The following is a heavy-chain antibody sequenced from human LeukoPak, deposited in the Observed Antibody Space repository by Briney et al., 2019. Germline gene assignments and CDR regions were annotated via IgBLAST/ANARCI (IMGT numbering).Heavy chain of an antibody. D-gene: IGHD3-10*01. Sequence: GGSLRLSCAASGFTFSDYHMSWIRQAPGKGLEWVSYISSSGSTIYYADSVKGRFTISRDNAKNSLYLQMNSLRAEDTAVYYCARDPRGATSWYFDLWGRGTLVTVSS. CDR3: ARDPRGATSWYFDL. CDR1: GFTFSDYH. V-gene: IGHV3-11*01. J-gene: IGHJ2*01. CDR2: ISSSGSTI.